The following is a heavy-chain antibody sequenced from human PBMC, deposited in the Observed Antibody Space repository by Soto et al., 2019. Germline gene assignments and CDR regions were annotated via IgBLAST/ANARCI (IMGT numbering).Heavy chain of an antibody. CDR2: SYYTGAT. J-gene: IGHJ4*02. CDR1: VGSITGYY. V-gene: IGHV4-59*01. Sequence: SETLSLTCTVSVGSITGYYWSWIRQSPGKGLEWIGCSYYTGATNYNPSLRSRVTILVYTSKNQFSLTLSSATAADTAVYYCARERTPRTGFDYWGQGTLVTVSS. CDR3: ARERTPRTGFDY. D-gene: IGHD7-27*01.